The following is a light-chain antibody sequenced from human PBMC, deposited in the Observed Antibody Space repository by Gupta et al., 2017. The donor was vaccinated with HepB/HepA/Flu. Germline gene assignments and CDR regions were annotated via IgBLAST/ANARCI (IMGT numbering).Light chain of an antibody. CDR1: QSIGSTH. V-gene: IGKV3-20*01. CDR3: QQYGSTPFT. Sequence: EIVLTQSPGTLSLSPGERATLYCRASQSIGSTHLAWYHQKPGQAPRLLIYSASNRATGIPDRFSGSGSGTDFTLTITRLEPEDFAVYYCQQYGSTPFTFGPGTTVDIK. J-gene: IGKJ3*01. CDR2: SAS.